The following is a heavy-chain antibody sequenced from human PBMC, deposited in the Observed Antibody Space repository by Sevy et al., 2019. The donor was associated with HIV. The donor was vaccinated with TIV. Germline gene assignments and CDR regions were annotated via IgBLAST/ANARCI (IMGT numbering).Heavy chain of an antibody. Sequence: GGSLRLSCAASGFSFSAYWMNWVRQAPGKGLEWVANIKPDGSDKHYVDSAEGRFTISRDNAKNSLYLQMNSLRVEDTAMYYCAQETLGRFDSWGLGTLVTVSS. J-gene: IGHJ4*02. V-gene: IGHV3-7*01. D-gene: IGHD1-26*01. CDR3: AQETLGRFDS. CDR2: IKPDGSDK. CDR1: GFSFSAYW.